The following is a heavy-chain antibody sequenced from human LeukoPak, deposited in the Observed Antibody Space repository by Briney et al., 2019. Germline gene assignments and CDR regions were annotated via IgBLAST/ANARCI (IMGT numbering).Heavy chain of an antibody. CDR1: GGSISSGSYY. D-gene: IGHD3-10*01. CDR2: IYTSGST. Sequence: SETLSLTCTVSGGSISSGSYYWSWIRQPAGKGLEWIGRIYTSGSTNYNPSLKSRVTISVDTSKNQFSLKLSSVTAADTAVYYCARSSITMVRGVIRFDPWGQGTLVTVSS. J-gene: IGHJ5*02. CDR3: ARSSITMVRGVIRFDP. V-gene: IGHV4-61*02.